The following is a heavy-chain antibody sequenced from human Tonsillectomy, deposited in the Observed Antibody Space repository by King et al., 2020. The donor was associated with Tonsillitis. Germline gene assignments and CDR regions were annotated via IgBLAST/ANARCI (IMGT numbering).Heavy chain of an antibody. Sequence: EVQLVESGGGLVKPGGSLRLSCAASGFNFSDALMSWVRQAPGKGLEWVGRIKSETEGGTTDYAAPVKGRFTISRDDSKNTLYLQVSSLKTEDTAVYYFPTDRGHDYVWGGYRYDYYYGMDVWGQGITVTVSS. CDR1: GFNFSDAL. D-gene: IGHD3-16*02. J-gene: IGHJ6*02. CDR2: IKSETEGGTT. CDR3: PTDRGHDYVWGGYRYDYYYGMDV. V-gene: IGHV3-15*01.